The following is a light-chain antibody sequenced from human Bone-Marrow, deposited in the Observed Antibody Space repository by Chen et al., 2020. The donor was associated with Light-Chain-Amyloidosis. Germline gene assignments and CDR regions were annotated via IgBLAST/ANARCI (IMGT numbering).Light chain of an antibody. V-gene: IGKV1-39*01. CDR2: AAS. CDR3: QQSYSTPYT. J-gene: IGKJ2*01. Sequence: DIQMTQSPSSLSASVGDRVTITCRASQSISTYLNWYQQKPGKAPKLLIYAASSLQSGVSSRFSGSGSGTESTRTISSLQPEDFATYYCQQSYSTPYTFGQGTKLEIK. CDR1: QSISTY.